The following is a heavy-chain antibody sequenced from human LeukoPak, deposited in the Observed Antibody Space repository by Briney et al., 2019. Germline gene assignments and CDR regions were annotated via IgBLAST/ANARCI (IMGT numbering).Heavy chain of an antibody. D-gene: IGHD5-12*01. V-gene: IGHV3-30*04. J-gene: IGHJ3*02. CDR1: GFTFSSYA. Sequence: PGRSLRLSCAASGFTFSSYAMHWVRQAPGKGLEWVAVISYDGSNKYYADSVKGRFTISRDNSKNTLYLQMKSLRAEDTAVYYCARDGQGEVDIVATISYAFDIWGQGTMVTVSS. CDR2: ISYDGSNK. CDR3: ARDGQGEVDIVATISYAFDI.